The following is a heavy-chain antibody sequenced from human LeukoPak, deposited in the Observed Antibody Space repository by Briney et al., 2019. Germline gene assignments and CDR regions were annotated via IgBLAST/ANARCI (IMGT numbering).Heavy chain of an antibody. J-gene: IGHJ4*02. D-gene: IGHD3-16*01. CDR1: GGSISSSYYY. V-gene: IGHV4-39*07. CDR3: AASSGVTLGRF. Sequence: SETLSLTCTVSGGSISSSYYYWGWIRQPPGKGLEWIGSIYYSGITSYNPSLKSRVTMSVDTSMNQVSLKVTSLTAADTAVYYCAASSGVTLGRFWGQGALVTVSS. CDR2: IYYSGIT.